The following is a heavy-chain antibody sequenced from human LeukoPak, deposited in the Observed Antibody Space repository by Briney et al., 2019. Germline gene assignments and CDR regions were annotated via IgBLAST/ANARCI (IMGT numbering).Heavy chain of an antibody. D-gene: IGHD2-21*01. J-gene: IGHJ4*02. CDR3: ARVGRVWWLPWGY. CDR2: ISGYNGKT. Sequence: ASVKVSCKASGYTFNTYGITWVRQAPGQGLEWMGWISGYNGKTKYAQKLQGRVTMTTDTSTSTAYMELRSLRSDDTAVYSCARVGRVWWLPWGYWGQGTLVTVSS. V-gene: IGHV1-18*01. CDR1: GYTFNTYG.